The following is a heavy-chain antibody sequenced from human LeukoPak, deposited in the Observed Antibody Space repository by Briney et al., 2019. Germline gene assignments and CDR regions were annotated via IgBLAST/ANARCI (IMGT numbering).Heavy chain of an antibody. V-gene: IGHV3-23*01. CDR1: GFTFKNYA. CDR3: AKGRWGQDAFDI. Sequence: GGSLRLSCAASGFTFKNYAMSWVRQAPGKRLEWVSTITTSGGRTYYADSMRGRFTISRDNSKNTLHLQMNSLRVEDTAVYYCAKGRWGQDAFDIWGQGTMVTVSS. D-gene: IGHD7-27*01. CDR2: ITTSGGRT. J-gene: IGHJ3*02.